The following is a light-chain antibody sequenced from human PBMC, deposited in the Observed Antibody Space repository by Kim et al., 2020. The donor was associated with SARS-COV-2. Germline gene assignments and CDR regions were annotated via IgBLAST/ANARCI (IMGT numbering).Light chain of an antibody. J-gene: IGLJ3*02. Sequence: QSVLTQPASVSGSPGQSITLSCTGSSSDVGNYNLVSWYQQHPGKGPTLLIYEVAERPSGISIRFAGSKSGNTASLTISGLRPDDEADYFCCSYAGSDTWVFGGGTHLTVL. CDR2: EVA. V-gene: IGLV2-23*02. CDR1: SSDVGNYNL. CDR3: CSYAGSDTWV.